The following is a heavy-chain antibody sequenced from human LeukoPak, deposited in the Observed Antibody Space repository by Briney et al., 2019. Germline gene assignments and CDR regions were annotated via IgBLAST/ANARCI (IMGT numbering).Heavy chain of an antibody. CDR3: ARGSYGAFRYGDLGY. CDR1: GGSISSSSYY. D-gene: IGHD4-17*01. V-gene: IGHV4-39*07. Sequence: SETLSLTCTVSGGSISSSSYYWGWIRQPPGKGLEWIGEIYHSGSTNYNPSLKSRVTISMDKSNSQFSLNLNSVTAADTAVYYCARGSYGAFRYGDLGYWGQGTLVTVSS. CDR2: IYHSGST. J-gene: IGHJ4*02.